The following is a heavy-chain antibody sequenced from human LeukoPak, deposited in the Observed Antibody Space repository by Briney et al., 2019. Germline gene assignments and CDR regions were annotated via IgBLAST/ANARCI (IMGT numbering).Heavy chain of an antibody. CDR2: IIPILGIA. D-gene: IGHD3-16*01. Sequence: GASVKVSCKASGGTFSSYAISWVRQAPGQGLEWMGRIIPILGIANYAQKFQGRVTITADKSTSTAYMELSSLRSEDTAVYYCARAGRTGGFPFDPWGQGTLVTVSS. CDR3: ARAGRTGGFPFDP. V-gene: IGHV1-69*04. J-gene: IGHJ5*02. CDR1: GGTFSSYA.